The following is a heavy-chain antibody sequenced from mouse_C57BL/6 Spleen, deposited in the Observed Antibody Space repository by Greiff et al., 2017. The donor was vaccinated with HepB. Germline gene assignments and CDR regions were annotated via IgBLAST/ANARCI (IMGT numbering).Heavy chain of an antibody. J-gene: IGHJ4*01. V-gene: IGHV1-53*01. CDR3: AREDYYCSSRGYAMDY. CDR1: GYTFTSYW. Sequence: QVQLQQPGTELVKPGASVKLSCKASGYTFTSYWMHWVKQRPGQGLEWIGNINPSNGGTNYNEKFKSKATLTVDKSSSTAYMQLSSLTSEDSAVYYCAREDYYCSSRGYAMDYWGQGTSVTVSS. D-gene: IGHD1-1*01. CDR2: INPSNGGT.